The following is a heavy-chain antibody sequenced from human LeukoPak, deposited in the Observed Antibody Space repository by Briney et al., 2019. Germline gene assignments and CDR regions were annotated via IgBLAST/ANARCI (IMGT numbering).Heavy chain of an antibody. CDR3: ARGPFHGDYLLDAAFDI. D-gene: IGHD4-17*01. J-gene: IGHJ3*02. CDR2: IIPIFGTA. V-gene: IGHV1-69*05. Sequence: SVKVSCKASGGTFSSYAISWVRQAPGQGLEWMGGIIPIFGTANYAQKFQGRVTITTDESTSTAYMELSSLRSEDTAVYYCARGPFHGDYLLDAAFDIWGQGTMVTVSS. CDR1: GGTFSSYA.